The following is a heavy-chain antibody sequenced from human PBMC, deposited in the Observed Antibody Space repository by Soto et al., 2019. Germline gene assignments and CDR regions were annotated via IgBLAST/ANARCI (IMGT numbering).Heavy chain of an antibody. Sequence: QVQLAQSGAEVKKPGASVKVSCKASGYTFTNYYIHWVRQAPGQGLEWMAIINPSGGFTSYAQRFKGRVTLTRDTSTSTVYMDVIGLTAEDTAVYKFAFETVRRDRSFDFWGQGSLVTVS. J-gene: IGHJ4*02. CDR2: INPSGGFT. CDR1: GYTFTNYY. CDR3: AFETVRRDRSFDF. V-gene: IGHV1-46*03. D-gene: IGHD3-22*01.